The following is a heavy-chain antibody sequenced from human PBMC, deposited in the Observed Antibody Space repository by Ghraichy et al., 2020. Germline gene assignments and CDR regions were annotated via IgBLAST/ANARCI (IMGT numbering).Heavy chain of an antibody. Sequence: SETLSLTCAVYGGSFSDYYWSWIRQPPGKGLEWIGEINHSGSTNYNPSLKSRVTISVDTSKNQFSLKLSSVTAADTAVYYCARGRITMVRGVLYYFDYWGQGTLVTVSS. CDR2: INHSGST. V-gene: IGHV4-34*01. J-gene: IGHJ4*02. CDR3: ARGRITMVRGVLYYFDY. CDR1: GGSFSDYY. D-gene: IGHD3-10*01.